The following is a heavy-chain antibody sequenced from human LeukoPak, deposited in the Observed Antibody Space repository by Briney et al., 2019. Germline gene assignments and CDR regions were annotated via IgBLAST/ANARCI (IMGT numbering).Heavy chain of an antibody. Sequence: PGGSLRLSCAPSGFTFSSYLMIWVRQAPGKGLEWVANIKQDGSEKYYVDSVKGRFTISRDNAKNSLYLQMNSLRAEDTAVYYCARSGYSSGWYPNWFDPWGQGTLVTVSS. D-gene: IGHD6-19*01. CDR3: ARSGYSSGWYPNWFDP. CDR1: GFTFSSYL. J-gene: IGHJ5*02. V-gene: IGHV3-7*01. CDR2: IKQDGSEK.